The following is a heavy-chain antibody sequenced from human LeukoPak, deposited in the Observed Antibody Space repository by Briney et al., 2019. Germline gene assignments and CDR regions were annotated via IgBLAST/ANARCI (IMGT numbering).Heavy chain of an antibody. CDR3: ARLWSYYDNSGFFEDY. V-gene: IGHV1-46*01. D-gene: IGHD3-22*01. Sequence: ASVKVSCKASGYIFTNYYLYWVRQAPGQGLEWMGVINPVGGVTTYAQRFQGRVTMTRDTSTSTFGMELSSLKSEDTAVYYCARLWSYYDNSGFFEDYWGQGTLVTVSS. CDR1: GYIFTNYY. CDR2: INPVGGVT. J-gene: IGHJ4*02.